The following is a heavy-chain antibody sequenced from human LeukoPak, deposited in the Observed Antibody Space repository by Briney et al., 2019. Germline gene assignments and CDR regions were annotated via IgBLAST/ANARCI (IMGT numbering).Heavy chain of an antibody. CDR3: ATGHGDYVWGSYRYPFDY. CDR2: FDPEDGET. D-gene: IGHD3-16*02. V-gene: IGHV1-24*01. J-gene: IGHJ4*02. CDR1: GFTFSSYA. Sequence: GGSLRLSCAASGFTFSSYAMSWVRQAPGKGLEWMGGFDPEDGETIYAQKFQGRVTMTEDTSTDTAYMELSSLRSEDTAVYYCATGHGDYVWGSYRYPFDYWGQGTLVTVSS.